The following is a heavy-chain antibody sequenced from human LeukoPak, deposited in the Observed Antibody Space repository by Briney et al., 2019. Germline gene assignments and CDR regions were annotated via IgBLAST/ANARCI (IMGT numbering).Heavy chain of an antibody. Sequence: SETLSLTCTVSGGSISSYYWSWIRQPPGKGLEWIGYIYYSGSTNYNPSLKSRVTISVDTSKNQFSLKLSSVTAADTAVYYCARIRYYGRPMGFDPWGQGTLVTVSS. V-gene: IGHV4-59*08. CDR1: GGSISSYY. CDR2: IYYSGST. D-gene: IGHD2/OR15-2a*01. CDR3: ARIRYYGRPMGFDP. J-gene: IGHJ5*02.